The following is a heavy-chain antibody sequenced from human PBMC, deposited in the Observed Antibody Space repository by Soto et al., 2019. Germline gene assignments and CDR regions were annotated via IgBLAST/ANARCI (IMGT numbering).Heavy chain of an antibody. V-gene: IGHV4-31*03. D-gene: IGHD3-22*01. J-gene: IGHJ4*02. CDR2: IYYSGST. Sequence: PSETLSLTCTVSGGSISSGGYYWSWIRQHPGKGLEWIGYIYYSGSTYYNPSLKSRVTISVDTSKNQFSLKLSSVTAADTAVYYCARVEFGDVDYYDSSGYFVYWGQGTLVTVSS. CDR3: ARVEFGDVDYYDSSGYFVY. CDR1: GGSISSGGYY.